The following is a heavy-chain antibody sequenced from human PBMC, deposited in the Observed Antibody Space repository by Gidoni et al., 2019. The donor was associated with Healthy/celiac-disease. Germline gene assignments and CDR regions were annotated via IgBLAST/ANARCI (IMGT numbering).Heavy chain of an antibody. D-gene: IGHD5-12*01. CDR2: IYPGDSDT. J-gene: IGHJ1*01. V-gene: IGHV5-51*01. Sequence: EVQLVQSGAEVKKPGESLKISCKGSGYSFNSYWIGWVRQMPGKSREWMGIIYPGDSDTRYSPSFQGQVTISADKSISTAYLQWSSLKASDTAMYYCARHEGGYSGYDRAEYFQHWGQGTLVTVSS. CDR1: GYSFNSYW. CDR3: ARHEGGYSGYDRAEYFQH.